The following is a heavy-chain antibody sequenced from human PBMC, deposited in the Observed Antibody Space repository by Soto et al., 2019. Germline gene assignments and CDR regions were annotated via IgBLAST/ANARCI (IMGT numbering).Heavy chain of an antibody. V-gene: IGHV4-30-2*01. Sequence: SETLSLTCAVSGGSMSSGGYSWSWSRQPPGKGLEWIGYIYHSGRTYYNPSLKRRVTISVDRSKNQFSLKLSSVTAADTAVYYCARLGLGYCSSTSCSLLYYYGMDVWGQGTTVTVS. CDR2: IYHSGRT. CDR3: ARLGLGYCSSTSCSLLYYYGMDV. CDR1: GGSMSSGGYS. D-gene: IGHD2-2*01. J-gene: IGHJ6*02.